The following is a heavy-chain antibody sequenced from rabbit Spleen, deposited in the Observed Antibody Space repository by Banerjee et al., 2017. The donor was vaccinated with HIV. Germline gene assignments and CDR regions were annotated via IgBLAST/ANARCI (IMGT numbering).Heavy chain of an antibody. J-gene: IGHJ4*01. CDR2: IYAGSGAT. Sequence: QEQLVESGGGLVQPEGSLTLTCTASGFSFSNNYWTYWICWVRQAPGKGLEWIACIYAGSGATYNASWAKGRFTISSTSSTTVTLQMTTLTAADTATYFCARGLGGGDGFHLWGPGTLVTVS. CDR1: GFSFSNNYW. CDR3: ARGLGGGDGFHL. V-gene: IGHV1S45*01. D-gene: IGHD2-1*01.